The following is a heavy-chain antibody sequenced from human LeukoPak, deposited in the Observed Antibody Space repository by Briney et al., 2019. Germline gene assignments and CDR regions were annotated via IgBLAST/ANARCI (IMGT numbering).Heavy chain of an antibody. CDR3: ARIGTATVDY. CDR2: ISSRSSYI. CDR1: GFHLSSYS. J-gene: IGHJ4*02. Sequence: GGSLRLPCAASGFHLSSYSMNWPRHAPEEGLDWVSSISSRSSYIYYADSVKGRYNITRDNAKNSLYLQMNSLRAEDTAVYYFARIGTATVDYWGEGTLVTVSS. V-gene: IGHV3-21*01. D-gene: IGHD5-12*01.